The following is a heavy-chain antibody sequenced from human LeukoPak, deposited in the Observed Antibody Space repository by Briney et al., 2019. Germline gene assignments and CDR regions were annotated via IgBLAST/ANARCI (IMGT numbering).Heavy chain of an antibody. V-gene: IGHV4-30-2*01. D-gene: IGHD3-10*01. CDR1: GGSISSGGYS. CDR2: IYHSGST. J-gene: IGHJ2*01. CDR3: ARVGVRWYFDL. Sequence: PSETLSLTCAVSGGSISSGGYSWSWIRQPPGKDLEWIGYIYHSGSTYYNPSLKSRVTISVDRSKNQFSLKLSSVTAADTAVYYCARVGVRWYFDLWGRGTLVTVSS.